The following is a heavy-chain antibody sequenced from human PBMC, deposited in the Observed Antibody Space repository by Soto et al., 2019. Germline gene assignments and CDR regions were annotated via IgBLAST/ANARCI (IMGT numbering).Heavy chain of an antibody. J-gene: IGHJ5*02. V-gene: IGHV4-39*01. CDR1: GGSISSSSYC. Sequence: SETLSLTCTVAGGSISSSSYCWGWIRQPPGKGLEGIGRIYDSGSTYYNPSLKRRVTISVDTSKNQFSLKLSSVTDADTAVYYCARRVGDAGYSRSSIWFDPWGQGNLVTVSS. CDR2: IYDSGST. D-gene: IGHD6-13*01. CDR3: ARRVGDAGYSRSSIWFDP.